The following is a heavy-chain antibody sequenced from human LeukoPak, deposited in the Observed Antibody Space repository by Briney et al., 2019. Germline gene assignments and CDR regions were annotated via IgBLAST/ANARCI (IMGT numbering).Heavy chain of an antibody. V-gene: IGHV1-2*06. J-gene: IGHJ4*02. CDR3: ASQIGYCSSTSCYDMSFDY. CDR2: INPNSGGT. Sequence: ASVKVSCKASGYTFTGYCMHWVRQAPGQGLEWMGRINPNSGGTNYAQKFQGRVTMTRDTSISTAYMELSRLRSDDTAVYYCASQIGYCSSTSCYDMSFDYWGQGTLVTVSS. D-gene: IGHD2-2*01. CDR1: GYTFTGYC.